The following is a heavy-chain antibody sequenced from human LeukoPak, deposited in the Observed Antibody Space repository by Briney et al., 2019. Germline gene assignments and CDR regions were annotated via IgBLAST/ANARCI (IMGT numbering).Heavy chain of an antibody. CDR3: AKVYVLLWFGGYWYFDL. CDR1: GFTFSDYY. Sequence: GGSLRLSCAASGFTFSDYYMSWVRQAPGKGLEWVSAISGSGGSTYYADSVKGRFTISRDNSKNTLYLQMNSLRAEDTAVYYCAKVYVLLWFGGYWYFDLWGRGTLVTVSS. D-gene: IGHD3-10*01. V-gene: IGHV3-23*01. J-gene: IGHJ2*01. CDR2: ISGSGGST.